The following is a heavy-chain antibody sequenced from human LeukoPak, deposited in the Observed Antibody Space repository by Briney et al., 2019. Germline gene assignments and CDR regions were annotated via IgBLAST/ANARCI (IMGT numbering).Heavy chain of an antibody. D-gene: IGHD3-3*01. CDR3: ARGSYDFWSGSPGY. Sequence: GGSLRLSCAASGFTFSSYAMSWVRQAPGKGLEWVSAISGSGGSTYYADSVKGRFTISRDNSKNTLYLQMNSLRAEDTAVYYCARGSYDFWSGSPGYWGQGTLVTVSS. V-gene: IGHV3-23*01. CDR2: ISGSGGST. J-gene: IGHJ4*02. CDR1: GFTFSSYA.